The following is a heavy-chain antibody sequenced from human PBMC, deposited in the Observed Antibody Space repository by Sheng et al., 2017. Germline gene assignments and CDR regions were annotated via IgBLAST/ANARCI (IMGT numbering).Heavy chain of an antibody. Sequence: QVQLVESGGGLVKPGGSLRLSCAASGFTFSDYYMSWIRQAPGKGLEWVSYISSSGSTIYYADSVKGRFTISRDNAKNSLYLQMNSLRAEDTAVYYCARAIEGAIRFLEWVTYYFDYWGQGTLVTVSS. V-gene: IGHV3-11*04. D-gene: IGHD3-3*01. J-gene: IGHJ4*02. CDR3: ARAIEGAIRFLEWVTYYFDY. CDR2: ISSSGSTI. CDR1: GFTFSDYY.